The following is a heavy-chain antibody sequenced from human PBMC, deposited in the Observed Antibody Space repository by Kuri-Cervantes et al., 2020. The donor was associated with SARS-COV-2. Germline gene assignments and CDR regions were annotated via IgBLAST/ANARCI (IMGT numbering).Heavy chain of an antibody. CDR3: ARVLSWFPDY. V-gene: IGHV3-30*03. CDR1: GFTFSSYG. J-gene: IGHJ4*02. Sequence: GGSLRLSCAASGFTFSSYGMHWVRQAPGKGLEWVAVISYDGSNKYYADSVKGRFTISRDNSKNTLHLRMNGLRAEDTAMYYCARVLSWFPDYWGQGTLVTVSS. D-gene: IGHD3-10*01. CDR2: ISYDGSNK.